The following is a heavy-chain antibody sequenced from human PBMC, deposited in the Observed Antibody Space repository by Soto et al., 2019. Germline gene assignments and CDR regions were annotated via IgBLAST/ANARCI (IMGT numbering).Heavy chain of an antibody. J-gene: IGHJ6*02. Sequence: KISCKASGGTFSSYAISWVRQAPGQGLEWMGGIIPIFGTANYAQKFQGRVTITADESTSTAYMELSSLRSEDTAVYYCARDLNGGCSSTSCHKPSLYGMDVWGQGTTVTVSS. CDR1: GGTFSSYA. D-gene: IGHD2-2*02. V-gene: IGHV1-69*01. CDR2: IIPIFGTA. CDR3: ARDLNGGCSSTSCHKPSLYGMDV.